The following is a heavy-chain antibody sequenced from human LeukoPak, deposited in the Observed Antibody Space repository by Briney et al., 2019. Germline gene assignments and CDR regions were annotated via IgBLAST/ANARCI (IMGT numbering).Heavy chain of an antibody. CDR1: YX. CDR3: ARDRYYYGSGSYYSKKNYFDY. CDR2: INHSGST. J-gene: IGHJ4*02. D-gene: IGHD3-10*01. Sequence: YXWXWIRQPPGXGLEWIGEINHSGSTNYNPSLKSRVTISVDTSKNQFSLKLSSVTAADTAVYYCARDRYYYGSGSYYSKKNYFDYWGQGTLVTVSS. V-gene: IGHV4-34*01.